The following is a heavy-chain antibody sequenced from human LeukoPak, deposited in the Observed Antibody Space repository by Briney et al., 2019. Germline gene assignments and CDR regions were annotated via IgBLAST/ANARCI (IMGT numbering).Heavy chain of an antibody. J-gene: IGHJ6*04. D-gene: IGHD3-10*02. CDR3: AELGITMIGGV. V-gene: IGHV3-48*03. CDR1: VFTFSSYE. CDR2: ISSSGSTI. Sequence: PGGSLRLSWAASVFTFSSYEMNWVRQAPGKGLEWVSYISSSGSTIYYADSVKGRFTISRDNAKNSLYLQMNSLRAEDTAVYYCAELGITMIGGVWGKGTTVTISS.